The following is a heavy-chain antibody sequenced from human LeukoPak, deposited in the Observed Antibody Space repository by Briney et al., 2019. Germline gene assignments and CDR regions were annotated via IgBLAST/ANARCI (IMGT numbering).Heavy chain of an antibody. CDR1: GFTFEDFS. V-gene: IGHV3-43*01. D-gene: IGHD1-26*01. CDR2: IDWDGGII. Sequence: GGSLRLSCAASGFTFEDFSMHWVRQVPGKGLEWICLIDWDGGIIYYADSVKGRFTVSRDNSKRSLYLHLSSLTPEDTAFYYCAKDSFVGTTSSLDSWGQGTLVTVSS. J-gene: IGHJ4*02. CDR3: AKDSFVGTTSSLDS.